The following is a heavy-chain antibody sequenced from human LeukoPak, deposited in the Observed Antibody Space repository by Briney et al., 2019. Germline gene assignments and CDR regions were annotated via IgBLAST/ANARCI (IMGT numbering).Heavy chain of an antibody. CDR3: ARARTRYCSSTSCYFFGY. CDR2: INPNSGGT. J-gene: IGHJ4*02. Sequence: ASVKVSCKASGHTFTAYCMFWVRQAPGQGLEWMGWINPNSGGTNYAQKFQGRVTMTRDTSISTAYMELSRLRSDDTAVYYCARARTRYCSSTSCYFFGYWGQGTLVTVSS. V-gene: IGHV1-2*02. D-gene: IGHD2-2*01. CDR1: GHTFTAYC.